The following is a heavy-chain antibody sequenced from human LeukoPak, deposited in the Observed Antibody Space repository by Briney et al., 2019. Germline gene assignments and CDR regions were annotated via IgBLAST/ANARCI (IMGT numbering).Heavy chain of an antibody. Sequence: QPGGSLRLSCAASGLTFSSYSMNWVRQAPGKGLEWVSYISSSSSTIYYADSVKGRFTISRDNAKNSLYLQMNSLRDEDTAVYYCARYGDSGYHDAFDIWGQGTMVTVSS. V-gene: IGHV3-48*02. CDR2: ISSSSSTI. J-gene: IGHJ3*02. CDR3: ARYGDSGYHDAFDI. CDR1: GLTFSSYS. D-gene: IGHD4-17*01.